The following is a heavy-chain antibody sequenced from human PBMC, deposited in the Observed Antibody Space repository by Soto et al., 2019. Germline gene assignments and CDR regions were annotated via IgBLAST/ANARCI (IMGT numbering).Heavy chain of an antibody. V-gene: IGHV3-66*01. CDR3: ARDDVLCDGGRCYGVPLDV. D-gene: IGHD2-15*01. Sequence: EVHLVESGGGLVQPGGSVRLSCAASGFTVSSKYMSWVRQAPGKGLEWVSLIQSGGPTYYADSVKGSFTISRDTSENTLHLQMDSLRAEDTAVYYCARDDVLCDGGRCYGVPLDVWRKGTTVTVSS. CDR2: IQSGGPT. CDR1: GFTVSSKY. J-gene: IGHJ6*04.